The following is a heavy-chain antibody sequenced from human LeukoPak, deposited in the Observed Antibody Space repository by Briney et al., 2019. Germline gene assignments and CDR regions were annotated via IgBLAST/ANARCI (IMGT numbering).Heavy chain of an antibody. V-gene: IGHV4-59*11. CDR2: IYYSGST. Sequence: SETLSLTCTVSGGSISSHHWSWIRQPPGKGLEWIGYIYYSGSTNYNPSLKSQVTISVDTSKNQFSLKLSSVTAADTAVYYCARGDYLDAFDIWGQGTMVTVSS. J-gene: IGHJ3*02. D-gene: IGHD3-16*01. CDR1: GGSISSHH. CDR3: ARGDYLDAFDI.